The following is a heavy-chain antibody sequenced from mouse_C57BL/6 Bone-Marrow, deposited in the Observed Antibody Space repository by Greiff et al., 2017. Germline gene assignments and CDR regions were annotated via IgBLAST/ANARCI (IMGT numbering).Heavy chain of an antibody. D-gene: IGHD2-4*01. V-gene: IGHV1-39*01. J-gene: IGHJ4*01. CDR2: INPNYGTT. CDR1: GYSFTDYN. CDR3: ARGYDYNYAMDY. Sequence: EVKLMESGPELVKPGPSVKISCKASGYSFTDYNMNWVKQSNGKSLEWIGVINPNYGTTSYNQKFKGKATLTVDQSSSTAYMQLNSLTSEYSAVDYCARGYDYNYAMDYWGQGTAVTVAS.